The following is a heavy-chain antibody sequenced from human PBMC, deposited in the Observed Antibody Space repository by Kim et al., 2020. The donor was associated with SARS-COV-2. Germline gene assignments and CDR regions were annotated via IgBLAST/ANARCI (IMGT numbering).Heavy chain of an antibody. Sequence: YYTDYVNGRFTISRDNAKHTLYLQMYSLRAEDTAVYYCCYGSGSYYNFDYWGQGTLVTVSS. V-gene: IGHV3-53*01. J-gene: IGHJ4*02. CDR3: CYGSGSYYNFDY. D-gene: IGHD3-10*01.